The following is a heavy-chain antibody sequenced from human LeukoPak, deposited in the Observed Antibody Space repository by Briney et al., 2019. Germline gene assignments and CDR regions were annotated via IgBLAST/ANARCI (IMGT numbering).Heavy chain of an antibody. D-gene: IGHD6-13*01. Sequence: ASVKVSCKASGYTFTNYGISRVRQAPGQGLEWMGWISAYNGNTNYPQRLQGRVTMTTDTSTSTAYMDLRSLRSDDTAVYYCARAIASTGTQYSYYYYMDVWGKGTTVTVSS. J-gene: IGHJ6*03. CDR2: ISAYNGNT. V-gene: IGHV1-18*01. CDR1: GYTFTNYG. CDR3: ARAIASTGTQYSYYYYMDV.